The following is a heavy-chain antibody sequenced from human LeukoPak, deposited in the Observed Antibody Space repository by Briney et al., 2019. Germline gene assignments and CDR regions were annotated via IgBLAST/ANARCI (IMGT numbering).Heavy chain of an antibody. CDR3: ARSPVAGTGTWYFDY. J-gene: IGHJ4*02. CDR1: GGSISGSY. Sequence: SETLSLTCTVSGGSISGSYWSWIRQPPGKGLEWIGHIYYLGTTKYNPSLKSRLTISVDTSKNQLSLKLSSLTAADTALYYCARSPVAGTGTWYFDYWGQGTLVTVSS. V-gene: IGHV4-59*12. CDR2: IYYLGTT. D-gene: IGHD6-19*01.